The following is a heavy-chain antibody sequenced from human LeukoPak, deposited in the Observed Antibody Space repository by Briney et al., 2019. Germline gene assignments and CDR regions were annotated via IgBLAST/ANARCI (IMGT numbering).Heavy chain of an antibody. J-gene: IGHJ6*02. CDR3: ARIAYDALDSYYYGMDV. D-gene: IGHD3-3*01. CDR1: GGSIRSGPYY. V-gene: IGHV4-31*03. Sequence: SETLSLTCTVSGGSIRSGPYYWIWIRQHPGKGLEWIGYITYSGNTYYYPALNSRVTVSLDTSKTQFSLKLSSVTAADTAVYYCARIAYDALDSYYYGMDVWGQGTTVTVSS. CDR2: ITYSGNT.